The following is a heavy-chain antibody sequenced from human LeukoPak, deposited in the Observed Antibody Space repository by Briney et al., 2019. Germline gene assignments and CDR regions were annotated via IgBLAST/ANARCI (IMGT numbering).Heavy chain of an antibody. V-gene: IGHV3-23*01. CDR1: GFTFSSYA. J-gene: IGHJ4*02. D-gene: IGHD1-26*01. CDR3: AKWSRIVGTTSGSYYFDY. Sequence: GGSLRLSCAGSGFTFSSYAMSWVRQAPGKGLEWVSGISGSGGSTCYADSAKGRFTISRDNSKNTLYLQMNSLRAEDTAVYYCAKWSRIVGTTSGSYYFDYWGQGTLVTVSS. CDR2: ISGSGGST.